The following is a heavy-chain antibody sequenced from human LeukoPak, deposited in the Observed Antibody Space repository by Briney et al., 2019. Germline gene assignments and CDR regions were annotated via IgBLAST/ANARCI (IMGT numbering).Heavy chain of an antibody. CDR2: ISSRSSSI. D-gene: IGHD4-17*01. CDR1: GFTFGSYA. CDR3: ARGDYGDRDLDY. J-gene: IGHJ4*02. Sequence: PGGSLRLSCAASGFTFGSYAMSWVRQAPGQGLEWVSYISSRSSSIYYADSVKGRFTLSRDNAKNSLYLQMNSLRDEDTAVYYCARGDYGDRDLDYWGQGTLVTVSS. V-gene: IGHV3-48*02.